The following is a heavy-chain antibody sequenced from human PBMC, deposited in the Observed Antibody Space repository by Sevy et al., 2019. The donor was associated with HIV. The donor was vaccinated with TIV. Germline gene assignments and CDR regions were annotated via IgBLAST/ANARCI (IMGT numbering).Heavy chain of an antibody. V-gene: IGHV1-69*13. CDR1: GGTFSSYA. D-gene: IGHD2-15*01. CDR2: IIPIFGSA. CDR3: ARGEGCSGSSCYSLGLVYYYYDMDV. Sequence: ASVKVSCKASGGTFSSYAISWVRQAPGQGLEWMGGIIPIFGSANYAQKFQGRVTITADESTSTAYMELSSLRSEDTAVYYCARGEGCSGSSCYSLGLVYYYYDMDVWGQGTTVTVSS. J-gene: IGHJ6*02.